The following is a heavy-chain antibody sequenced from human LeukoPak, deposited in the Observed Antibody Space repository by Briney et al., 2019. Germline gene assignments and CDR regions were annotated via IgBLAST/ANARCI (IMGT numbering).Heavy chain of an antibody. CDR2: IYTRGNT. Sequence: SETLSLTCTVSGGSINTFYWSWIRQPGGKGLDWIGRIYTRGNTNYNPSLKSRVTMSVDTSKNQFSLKLRSVTAADTAVYYCAREIGGYTYGYVPREVSYYFDYWGQGTLVTVSS. D-gene: IGHD5-18*01. V-gene: IGHV4-4*07. CDR3: AREIGGYTYGYVPREVSYYFDY. J-gene: IGHJ4*02. CDR1: GGSINTFY.